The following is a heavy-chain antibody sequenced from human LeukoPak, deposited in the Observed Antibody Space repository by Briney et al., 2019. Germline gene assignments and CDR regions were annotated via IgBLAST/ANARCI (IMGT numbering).Heavy chain of an antibody. CDR2: ISYDGSNK. CDR3: AKDREVRGVGLFDY. CDR1: GFTFSSYG. J-gene: IGHJ4*02. V-gene: IGHV3-30*18. D-gene: IGHD3-10*01. Sequence: GRCLRLSCAASGFTFSSYGMHWVRQAPGKGLEWVAVISYDGSNKYYADSVKGRFTISRDNSKNTLYLQMNSLRAEDTAVYYCAKDREVRGVGLFDYWGQGTLVTVSS.